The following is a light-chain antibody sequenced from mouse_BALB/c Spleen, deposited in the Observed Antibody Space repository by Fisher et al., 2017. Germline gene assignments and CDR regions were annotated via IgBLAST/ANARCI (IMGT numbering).Light chain of an antibody. Sequence: IVITQTPALMSASPGEKVTMTCSASSSVSYMYWYQQKPRSSPKPWIYLTSNLASGVPARFSGSGSGTSYSLTISSMEAEDAATYYCHQYHRSPPTFGSGTKLEIK. CDR1: SSVSY. CDR2: LTS. V-gene: IGKV4-61*01. CDR3: HQYHRSPPT. J-gene: IGKJ4*01.